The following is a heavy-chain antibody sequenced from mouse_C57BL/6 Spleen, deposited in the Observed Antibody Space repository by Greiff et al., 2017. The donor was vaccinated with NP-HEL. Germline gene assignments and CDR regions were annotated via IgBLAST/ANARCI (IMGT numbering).Heavy chain of an antibody. CDR2: INPNNGGT. Sequence: VQLQQSGPELVKPGASVKISCKASGYTFTDYYMNWVKQSHGKSLEWIGDINPNNGGTSYNQKFKGKATLTVDKSSSTAYMELRSLTSEDSAVYYCARDDYEAMDYWGQGTSVTVSS. J-gene: IGHJ4*01. CDR3: ARDDYEAMDY. CDR1: GYTFTDYY. V-gene: IGHV1-26*01.